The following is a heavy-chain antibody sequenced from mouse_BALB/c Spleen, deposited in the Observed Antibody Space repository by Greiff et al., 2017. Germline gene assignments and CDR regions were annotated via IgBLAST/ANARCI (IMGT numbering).Heavy chain of an antibody. D-gene: IGHD2-10*01. V-gene: IGHV5-17*02. J-gene: IGHJ4*01. CDR1: GFTFSSFG. CDR2: ISSGSSTI. CDR3: ARKTYYGSMDY. Sequence: DVMLVESGGGLVQPGGSRKLSCAASGFTFSSFGMHWVRQAPEKGLEWVAYISSGSSTIYYADTVKGRFTISRDNPKNTLFLQMTSLRSEDTAMYYCARKTYYGSMDYWGQGTSVTVSS.